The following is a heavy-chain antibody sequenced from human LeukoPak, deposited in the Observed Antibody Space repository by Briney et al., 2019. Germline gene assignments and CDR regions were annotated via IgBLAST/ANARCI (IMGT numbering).Heavy chain of an antibody. V-gene: IGHV3-21*01. D-gene: IGHD3-22*01. Sequence: GGSLRLSCTASGFTFSSYSMNWVRRAPGKGLEWVSSISTSSSYIYYADSVKGRFTISRDNAKNSLYLQMNSLRAEDTAVYYCARDRYYDSSGYYWGQGTLVTVSS. CDR3: ARDRYYDSSGYY. CDR1: GFTFSSYS. J-gene: IGHJ4*02. CDR2: ISTSSSYI.